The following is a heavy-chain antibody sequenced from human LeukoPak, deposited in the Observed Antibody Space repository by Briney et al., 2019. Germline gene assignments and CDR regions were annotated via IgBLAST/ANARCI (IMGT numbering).Heavy chain of an antibody. D-gene: IGHD3-22*01. J-gene: IGHJ4*02. CDR2: ISGSGGST. CDR3: AKDHNYDSSGYYYPLFGY. V-gene: IGHV3-23*01. CDR1: GFTFSSYA. Sequence: GGSLRLSCAASGFTFSSYAMSWVRQAPGKGLEWVSAISGSGGSTYYADSVKGRSTISRDNSKNTLYLQMNSLRAEDTAVYYCAKDHNYDSSGYYYPLFGYWGQGTLVTVSS.